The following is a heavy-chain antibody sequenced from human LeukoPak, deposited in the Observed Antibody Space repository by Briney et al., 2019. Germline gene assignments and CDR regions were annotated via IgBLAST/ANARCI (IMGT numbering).Heavy chain of an antibody. V-gene: IGHV3-11*01. CDR3: ARDPNTDDAFDI. Sequence: GGSLRLSCTASGFTFSDYYMSWIRQAPGKGLEWVSYISSSGSTIYYADSVKGRFTISRDNAKNSLYLQMNSLRAEDTAVYYCARDPNTDDAFDIWGQGTMVTVSS. J-gene: IGHJ3*02. CDR1: GFTFSDYY. CDR2: ISSSGSTI.